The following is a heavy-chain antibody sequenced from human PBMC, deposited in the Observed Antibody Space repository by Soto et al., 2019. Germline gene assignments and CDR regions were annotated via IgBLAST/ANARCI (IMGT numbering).Heavy chain of an antibody. V-gene: IGHV3-74*01. CDR1: GFTFSSYW. CDR2: INSDGSST. D-gene: IGHD2-2*01. Sequence: GSLRLSCAASGFTFSSYWMHWVRQAPGKGLVWVSRINSDGSSTSYADSVKGRFTISRDNAKNTLYLQMNSLRAEDTAVYYCAREGIVVVPAAMNDAFDIWGQGTMVTVSS. CDR3: AREGIVVVPAAMNDAFDI. J-gene: IGHJ3*02.